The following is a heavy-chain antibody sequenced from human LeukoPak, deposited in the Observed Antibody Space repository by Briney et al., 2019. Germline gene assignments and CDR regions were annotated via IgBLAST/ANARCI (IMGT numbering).Heavy chain of an antibody. CDR2: ISSSSYI. V-gene: IGHV3-21*01. CDR1: GFTFSIYS. J-gene: IGHJ4*02. D-gene: IGHD6-13*01. CDR3: ARDRESSSWFDY. Sequence: SGGSLRLSCAASGFTFSIYSMNWVRQAPGKGLEWVSSISSSSYIYYADSVKGRFTISRDNAKNSLYLQMNSLRAEDTAVYYCARDRESSSWFDYWGQGTLVTVSS.